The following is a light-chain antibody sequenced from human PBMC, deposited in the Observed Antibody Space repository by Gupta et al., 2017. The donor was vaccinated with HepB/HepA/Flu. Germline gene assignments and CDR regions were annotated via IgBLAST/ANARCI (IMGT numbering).Light chain of an antibody. CDR1: SSNIGSNT. V-gene: IGLV1-44*01. J-gene: IGLJ2*01. Sequence: SVLPPPPSASGPPGPRVTISCSGSSSNIGSNTVNWYQQHPGTAPTLLIYSNNQRPSGVPDRFSGSKSGTSAALAISGLQAEDEADYYCAAWYVSRNCVVFGGGTKLTVL. CDR2: SNN. CDR3: AAWYVSRNCVV.